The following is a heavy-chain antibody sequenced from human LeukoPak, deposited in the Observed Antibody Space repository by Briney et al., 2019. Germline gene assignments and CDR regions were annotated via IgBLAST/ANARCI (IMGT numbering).Heavy chain of an antibody. Sequence: SETLSLTCTVSGGSISSYYWSWIRQPPGKGLEWIGYIYYSGSTHFNPSLKSRVTISVDTSKNQFSLKLNSVTAADTAVYYCARYRAFDIWGQGIMVTVSS. CDR2: IYYSGST. CDR1: GGSISSYY. V-gene: IGHV4-59*01. D-gene: IGHD1-14*01. J-gene: IGHJ3*02. CDR3: ARYRAFDI.